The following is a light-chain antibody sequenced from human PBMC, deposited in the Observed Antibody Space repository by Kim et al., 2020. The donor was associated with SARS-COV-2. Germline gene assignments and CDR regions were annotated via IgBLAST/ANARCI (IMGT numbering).Light chain of an antibody. CDR2: DAS. J-gene: IGKJ1*01. V-gene: IGKV1-5*01. Sequence: ASVGERVTITCRASQRISSWLAWYQQKAGKAPKVLIYDASSLESGVPSRFSGSGSGTEFTLTISSLQPDDFATYYCQQYNSYSWTFGQGTKVDIK. CDR3: QQYNSYSWT. CDR1: QRISSW.